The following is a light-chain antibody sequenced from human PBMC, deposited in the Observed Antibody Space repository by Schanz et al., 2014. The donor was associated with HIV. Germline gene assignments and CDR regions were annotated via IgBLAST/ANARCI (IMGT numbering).Light chain of an antibody. CDR3: SSYAGSKNRYV. J-gene: IGLJ1*01. Sequence: QSALTQPPSASGSPGQSVTISCTGTSSDVGGYNYVSWYQQHPGKAPKLMIYEVSKRPSGVPDRFSGSKSGNTASLTVSGLQAEDEDDYYCSSYAGSKNRYVFGTGTKLTVL. V-gene: IGLV2-8*01. CDR2: EVS. CDR1: SSDVGGYNY.